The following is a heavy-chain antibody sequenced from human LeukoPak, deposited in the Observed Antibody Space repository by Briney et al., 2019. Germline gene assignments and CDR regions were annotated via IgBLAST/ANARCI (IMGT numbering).Heavy chain of an antibody. V-gene: IGHV4-39*01. CDR2: IYYSGST. D-gene: IGHD2-21*02. J-gene: IGHJ5*02. Sequence: SETLSLTCTVSGGSISSSSYYWGWIRQPPGKGLEWIGSIYYSGSTYYNPSLKSRVTISVDTSKNQFSLKLSSVTAADTAVYYCARHWVVVTARDNWFDPWAREPWSPSPQ. CDR3: ARHWVVVTARDNWFDP. CDR1: GGSISSSSYY.